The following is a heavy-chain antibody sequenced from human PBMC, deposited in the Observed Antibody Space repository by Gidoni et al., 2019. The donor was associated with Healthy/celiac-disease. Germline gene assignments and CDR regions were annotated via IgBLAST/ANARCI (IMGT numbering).Heavy chain of an antibody. D-gene: IGHD6-6*01. CDR2: IIPILGIA. V-gene: IGHV1-69*04. CDR3: ARGSKSIAARPGWFDP. J-gene: IGHJ5*02. Sequence: GRIIPILGIANYAQKFQGRVTITADKSTSTAYMELSSLRSEDTAVYYCARGSKSIAARPGWFDPWGQGTLVTVSS.